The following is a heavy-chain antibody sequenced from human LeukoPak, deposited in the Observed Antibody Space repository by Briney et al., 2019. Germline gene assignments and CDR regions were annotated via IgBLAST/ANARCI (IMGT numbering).Heavy chain of an antibody. Sequence: GGSLRLSCVASGFTFSSYAMSWVRQAPGKGLEWVSAISGSGGSTYYADSVKGRFTISRDNSKNTLYLQMNSLRAEDMAVYYCAKGHSSSWYIWNWFDPWGQGTLVTVSS. CDR1: GFTFSSYA. D-gene: IGHD6-13*01. V-gene: IGHV3-23*01. CDR2: ISGSGGST. J-gene: IGHJ5*02. CDR3: AKGHSSSWYIWNWFDP.